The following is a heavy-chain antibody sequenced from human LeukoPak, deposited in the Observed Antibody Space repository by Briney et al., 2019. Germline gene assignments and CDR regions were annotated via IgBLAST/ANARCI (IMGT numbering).Heavy chain of an antibody. D-gene: IGHD4-17*01. V-gene: IGHV3-30*18. CDR3: AKNLLATVTPFDY. CDR2: ISYDGSNK. CDR1: GFTFSSYG. Sequence: GGSLRLSCAASGFTFSSYGMHWVRQAPGKGLEWVAVISYDGSNKYYADSVKGRFTISRDNSKNTLYLQMNSLRAEDTAVYYCAKNLLATVTPFDYWGQGTLVTVSS. J-gene: IGHJ4*02.